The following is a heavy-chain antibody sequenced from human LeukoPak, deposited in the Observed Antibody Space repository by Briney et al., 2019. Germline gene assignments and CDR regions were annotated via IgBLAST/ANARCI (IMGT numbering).Heavy chain of an antibody. CDR3: ARPQHIAVAGTPSAFDT. V-gene: IGHV3-74*01. CDR1: GFTFSSYW. J-gene: IGHJ3*02. CDR2: INSDGSST. D-gene: IGHD6-19*01. Sequence: GGSLRLSCAASGFTFSSYWMHWVRQAPGKGLVWVSRINSDGSSTSYADSVKGRFTISRDNAKNTLYLQMNSLRAEDTAVYYCARPQHIAVAGTPSAFDTWGQGTMVTVSS.